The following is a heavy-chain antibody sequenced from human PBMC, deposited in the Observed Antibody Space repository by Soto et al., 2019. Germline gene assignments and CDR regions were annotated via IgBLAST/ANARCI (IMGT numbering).Heavy chain of an antibody. J-gene: IGHJ4*02. CDR2: IYYSGST. V-gene: IGHV4-59*01. Sequence: LETLSLTCTVSGGSISSYYWSWIRQPPGKGLEWIGYIYYSGSTNYNPSLKSRVTISVDTSKNQFSLKLSSVTAADTAVYYCARGAFDYFDYWGQGTLVTVSS. D-gene: IGHD3-16*01. CDR3: ARGAFDYFDY. CDR1: GGSISSYY.